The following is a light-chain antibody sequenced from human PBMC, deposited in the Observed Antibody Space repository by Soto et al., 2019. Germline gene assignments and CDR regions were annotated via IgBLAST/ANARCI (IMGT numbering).Light chain of an antibody. Sequence: QSVLTQPASVSGSPGQSITISCTGTSSDVGGYNYVSWYQQHPGKAPKLMIYDVSNRLSGVSNRFSGSKSGNTASLTISGLQAEDEADYYCSPYTSSCTLNVFGTGTKVTVL. V-gene: IGLV2-14*01. CDR2: DVS. CDR1: SSDVGGYNY. CDR3: SPYTSSCTLNV. J-gene: IGLJ1*01.